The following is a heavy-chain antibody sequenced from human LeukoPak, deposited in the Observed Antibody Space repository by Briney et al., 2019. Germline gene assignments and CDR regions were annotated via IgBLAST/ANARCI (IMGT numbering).Heavy chain of an antibody. CDR1: GFTFSNYW. V-gene: IGHV3-7*03. D-gene: IGHD3-22*01. CDR2: IKQDGSDK. Sequence: GGSLRLSCVASGFTFSNYWMSWVRQAPGKGPEWLANIKQDGSDKYYVDSVKGRFTISRDNAKNSLYLQMYSLRAEDTAVYYCATDFYDSTWGQGTLVTVSS. J-gene: IGHJ5*02. CDR3: ATDFYDST.